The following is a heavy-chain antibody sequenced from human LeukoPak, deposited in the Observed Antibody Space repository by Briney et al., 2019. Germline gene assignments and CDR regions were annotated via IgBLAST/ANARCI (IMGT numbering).Heavy chain of an antibody. CDR3: ARAPMSYDSSGFGGAFDI. CDR2: ISYDGTNK. J-gene: IGHJ3*02. Sequence: PGGSLRLSCAASGFSFSSYTMAWVRQAPRKGPEGVAVISYDGTNKYYEDSLKGRFTISRENSKNTMYLQMNSLRAEDTAMYYCARAPMSYDSSGFGGAFDIWGQGTMVTVSS. D-gene: IGHD3-22*01. CDR1: GFSFSSYT. V-gene: IGHV3-30-3*01.